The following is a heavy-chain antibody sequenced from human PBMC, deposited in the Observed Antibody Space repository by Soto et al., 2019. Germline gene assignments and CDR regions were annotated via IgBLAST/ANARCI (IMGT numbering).Heavy chain of an antibody. V-gene: IGHV3-30*03. J-gene: IGHJ4*02. D-gene: IGHD6-19*01. CDR1: GFTFSSYG. Sequence: GGSLRLSCAASGFTFSSYGMHWVRQAPGKGLEWVAVISYDGSNKYYADSVKGRFTISRDNSKNTLYLQMNSLRAEDTAVYYCATLPVAGTVWDYWGQGTLVTVSS. CDR2: ISYDGSNK. CDR3: ATLPVAGTVWDY.